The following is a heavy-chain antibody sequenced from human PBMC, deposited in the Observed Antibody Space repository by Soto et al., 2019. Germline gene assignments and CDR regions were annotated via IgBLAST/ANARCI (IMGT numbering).Heavy chain of an antibody. CDR1: GFTFSNYN. D-gene: IGHD3-16*02. CDR2: ISRSGDTL. CDR3: ARGLGGNEYIWGSFRYYFDS. V-gene: IGHV3-48*01. Sequence: PGGSLRLSCVASGFTFSNYNMNWVRQTPGKGLEWVAYISRSGDTLRYGDSVKGRFTISRDTAKDSLYLQMTNLRVEDSALYYCARGLGGNEYIWGSFRYYFDSWGHGALVTVSS. J-gene: IGHJ4*01.